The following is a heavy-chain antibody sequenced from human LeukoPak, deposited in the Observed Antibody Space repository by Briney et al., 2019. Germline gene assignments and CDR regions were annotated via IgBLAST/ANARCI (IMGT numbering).Heavy chain of an antibody. CDR3: TRTYYYLSGYYGEKLPLGDAFDF. Sequence: GASLQISCKGSGYCFNNFWLGWVRPLPGKGLEWMGIIYPVDSYTSYSPSFQGQVIISADKSISTAFLTRSSLKASDTAIYYLTRTYYYLSGYYGEKLPLGDAFDFWGQGTVVTVSS. J-gene: IGHJ3*01. D-gene: IGHD3-10*01. V-gene: IGHV5-51*01. CDR1: GYCFNNFW. CDR2: IYPVDSYT.